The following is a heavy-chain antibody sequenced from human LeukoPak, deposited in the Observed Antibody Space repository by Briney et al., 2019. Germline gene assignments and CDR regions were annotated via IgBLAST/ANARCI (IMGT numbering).Heavy chain of an antibody. Sequence: PGGSLRLSCAASGFTFSSYWMHWVRQAPGNGLVWVSRINSDGSSTSYADSVEGRFTISRDNAKNTLYLQMNSLRAEDTAVYYCARAKQRAIWGQGTMVTVSS. CDR3: ARAKQRAI. CDR1: GFTFSSYW. V-gene: IGHV3-74*01. CDR2: INSDGSST. D-gene: IGHD6-25*01. J-gene: IGHJ3*02.